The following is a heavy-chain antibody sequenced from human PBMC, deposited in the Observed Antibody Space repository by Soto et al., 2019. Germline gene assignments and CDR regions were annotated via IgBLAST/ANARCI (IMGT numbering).Heavy chain of an antibody. J-gene: IGHJ6*02. V-gene: IGHV3-53*01. CDR1: GFTVSSNY. CDR2: IYSGGST. CDR3: ARDAKDGQTKGYYYYGMDV. Sequence: EVQLVESGGGLIQPGGSLRLSCAASGFTVSSNYMSWVRQAPGKGLEWVSVIYSGGSTYYADSVKGRFTISRDNSKNTLYLQMNSLRAEDTAVYYCARDAKDGQTKGYYYYGMDVWGQGTTVTVSS.